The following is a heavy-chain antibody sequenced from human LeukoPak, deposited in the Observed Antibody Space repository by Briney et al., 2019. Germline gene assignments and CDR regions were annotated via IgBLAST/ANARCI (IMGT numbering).Heavy chain of an antibody. J-gene: IGHJ4*02. CDR2: IRYDGSNK. CDR3: ARDCGSGSHYDIQCPVY. V-gene: IGHV3-30*02. D-gene: IGHD3-9*01. Sequence: GGSLRLSCAASGFTFSSYGMHWVRQAPGKGLEWVAFIRYDGSNKYYADSVKGRFTISRDNSKNTLYLQMNSLRAEDTAVYYCARDCGSGSHYDIQCPVYWGQGTLVTVSS. CDR1: GFTFSSYG.